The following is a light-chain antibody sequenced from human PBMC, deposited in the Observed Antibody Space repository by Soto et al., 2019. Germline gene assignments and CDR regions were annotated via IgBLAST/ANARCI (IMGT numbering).Light chain of an antibody. J-gene: IGKJ5*01. Sequence: EVILTRSPATLSLYPGERATLSCGASQSVSSSYVAWYQHRPGLAPRLLIHDASSRATGIPDRFSGTKSGTDFTLTIRRLEPEDAAVYYCQQYGSSPITFGQGTRLEIK. CDR2: DAS. CDR1: QSVSSSY. CDR3: QQYGSSPIT. V-gene: IGKV3D-20*01.